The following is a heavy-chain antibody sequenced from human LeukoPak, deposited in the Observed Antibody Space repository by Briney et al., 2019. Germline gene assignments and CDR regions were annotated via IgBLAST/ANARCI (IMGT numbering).Heavy chain of an antibody. CDR3: ARDPVVSSSTSPYYFDY. D-gene: IGHD2-2*01. V-gene: IGHV3-21*01. Sequence: GGSLRLYCAASGFTFDDYAMHWVRQAPGKGLKWVSSISSSSSYIYYADSVKGRFTISRDNAKNSLYLQMNSLRAEDTAVYYCARDPVVSSSTSPYYFDYWGQGTLVTVSS. CDR2: ISSSSSYI. CDR1: GFTFDDYA. J-gene: IGHJ4*02.